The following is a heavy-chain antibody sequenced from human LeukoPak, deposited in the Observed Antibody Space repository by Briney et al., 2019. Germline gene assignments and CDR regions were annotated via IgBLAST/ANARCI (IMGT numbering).Heavy chain of an antibody. CDR2: IDPNGGT. CDR1: WGSFRGYH. J-gene: IGHJ4*02. D-gene: IGHD3-16*01. V-gene: IGHV4-34*01. CDR3: GRGQEVRWPPPIY. Sequence: SETLSLTCAVYWGSFRGYHWTWIRQPPGKGLEWIGEIDPNGGTNYKPSLKNRVTMSLDTSKNQFSLKLSSVTAADTAVYYCGRGQEVRWPPPIYWGQGTLVTVSS.